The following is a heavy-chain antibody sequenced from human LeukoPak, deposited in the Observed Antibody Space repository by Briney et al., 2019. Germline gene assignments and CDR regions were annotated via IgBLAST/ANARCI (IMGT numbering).Heavy chain of an antibody. D-gene: IGHD1-26*01. J-gene: IGHJ4*02. CDR2: MSGSGSGGSN. CDR3: AKAGSIIFDY. CDR1: GFTLTNYV. V-gene: IGHV3-23*01. Sequence: GSPRLSCAASGFTLTNYVVSWGREAPGKGVGWVSGMSGSGSGGSNYYGDHVKGRFTISRDNSKHTLYLQMNSLRDEDTAVYYCAKAGSIIFDYWGPGTLVTVSS.